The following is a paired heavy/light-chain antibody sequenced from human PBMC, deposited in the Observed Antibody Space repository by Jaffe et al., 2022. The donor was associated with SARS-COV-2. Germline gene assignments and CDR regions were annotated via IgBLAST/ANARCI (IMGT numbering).Light chain of an antibody. V-gene: IGLV2-8*01. Sequence: QSALTQPPSASGSPGQSVTISCTGTSSDVGGYKYVSWYQQHPGKAPKVMIYEVNKRPSGVPDRFSGSKSGNTASLTVSGLQAEDEAEYYCSSHAGRYYWVFGTGTKVTVL. J-gene: IGLJ1*01. CDR3: SSHAGRYYWV. CDR2: EVN. CDR1: SSDVGGYKY.
Heavy chain of an antibody. Sequence: EVQLVQSGTEVKKPGESLKISCKGFGYSFSTYWIAWVRQVPGKGLEWMGVIYPGDSDTRYNPSFQGQVTISADRSINTAYLQWTSLKASDTAMYYCARHRSGNGWSHFDYWGQGTLVT. CDR3: ARHRSGNGWSHFDY. D-gene: IGHD2-15*01. CDR1: GYSFSTYW. J-gene: IGHJ4*02. V-gene: IGHV5-51*01. CDR2: IYPGDSDT.